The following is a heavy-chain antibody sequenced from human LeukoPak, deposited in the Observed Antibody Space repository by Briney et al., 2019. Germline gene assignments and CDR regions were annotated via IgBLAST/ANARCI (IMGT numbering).Heavy chain of an antibody. V-gene: IGHV1-2*02. CDR3: ARVHATGYFSLDLGY. J-gene: IGHJ4*02. D-gene: IGHD3-9*01. CDR1: GYTFTGYF. Sequence: GASVKVSCKASGYTFTGYFMHWVRQAPGQGLGWIGWINPNTGSTKYAQKFQGRVTMTRDTSIGTAYMELSTVTSDDTAVYFCARVHATGYFSLDLGYWGQGTLVTVSS. CDR2: INPNTGST.